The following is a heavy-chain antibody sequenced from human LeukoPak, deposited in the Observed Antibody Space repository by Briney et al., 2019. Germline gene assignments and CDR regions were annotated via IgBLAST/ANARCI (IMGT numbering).Heavy chain of an antibody. V-gene: IGHV3-23*01. CDR2: IRGAEGGT. Sequence: GGSLRLSCAASGFTINTFTMYWVRQAPGKGLEWVSTIRGAEGGTYYADSVKGRFTTSRDNFENTLYLQMNYLREEDTALYYCAKAFSSGWSPFDYWGQGALVTVSS. CDR1: GFTINTFT. D-gene: IGHD6-19*01. CDR3: AKAFSSGWSPFDY. J-gene: IGHJ4*02.